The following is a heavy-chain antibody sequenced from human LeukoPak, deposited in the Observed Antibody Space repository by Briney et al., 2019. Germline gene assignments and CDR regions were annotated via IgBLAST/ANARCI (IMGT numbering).Heavy chain of an antibody. Sequence: PGGSWRLSGAASGSTFSSYWMHWVGQAPGKGLVWVSLVDSDGSSTTYAGSVKGRFTISRDNAKSTLYLQMNSLRAEDAAVYYCARGITIFGVVNDAFDIWGQGTMVTVSS. V-gene: IGHV3-74*01. CDR2: VDSDGSST. J-gene: IGHJ3*02. D-gene: IGHD3-3*01. CDR3: ARGITIFGVVNDAFDI. CDR1: GSTFSSYW.